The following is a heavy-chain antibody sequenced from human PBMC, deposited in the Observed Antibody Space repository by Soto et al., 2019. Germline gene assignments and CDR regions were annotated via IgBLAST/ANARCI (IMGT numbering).Heavy chain of an antibody. Sequence: PSETLSLTCAVSGGSISSGGYSWSWIRQPPGKGLEWIGYIYHSGSTYYNPSLKSRVTISVDRSKNQFSLKLSSVTAADTAVYYCDREVSYYDSSGYQRYWGQGTLVTVPS. V-gene: IGHV4-30-2*01. CDR3: DREVSYYDSSGYQRY. CDR2: IYHSGST. J-gene: IGHJ4*02. CDR1: GGSISSGGYS. D-gene: IGHD3-22*01.